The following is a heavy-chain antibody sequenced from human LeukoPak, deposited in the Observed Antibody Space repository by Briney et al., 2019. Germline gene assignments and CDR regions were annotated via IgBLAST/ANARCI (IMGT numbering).Heavy chain of an antibody. Sequence: PSETLSLTCTVSGGSISSSYWSWIRQPPGRGLEWIGSIYYSGSTNYNPSLKSRLTISLDTSKNQFSLKLSSVTAADTAVYYCASSSNWDRYFGYWGQGTLVTVSS. V-gene: IGHV4-59*01. D-gene: IGHD6-13*01. CDR1: GGSISSSY. CDR2: IYYSGST. J-gene: IGHJ4*02. CDR3: ASSSNWDRYFGY.